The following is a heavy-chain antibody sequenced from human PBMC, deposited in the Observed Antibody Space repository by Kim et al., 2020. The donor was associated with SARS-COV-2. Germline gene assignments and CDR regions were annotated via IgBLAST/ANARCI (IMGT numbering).Heavy chain of an antibody. D-gene: IGHD2-2*01. V-gene: IGHV3-23*01. CDR3: AGICGTTSCSDDY. Sequence: YAGSGRGRFTTARYNPKRTVYLQMNSLRAEDTAVYYCAGICGTTSCSDDYWGQGTLVTVSS. J-gene: IGHJ4*02.